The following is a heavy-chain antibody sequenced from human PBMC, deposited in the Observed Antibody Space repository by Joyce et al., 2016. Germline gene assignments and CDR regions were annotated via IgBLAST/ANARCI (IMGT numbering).Heavy chain of an antibody. CDR3: ARDRGTTWHSNHYYSMDV. CDR2: IWYDGSNK. V-gene: IGHV3-33*01. J-gene: IGHJ6*03. CDR1: GFGFSTYA. D-gene: IGHD1-14*01. Sequence: QVQLVESGGGVVQPGRSLRLSCAASGFGFSTYAMHWVRQGPGKGLGWVAVIWYDGSNKKYAEAVKGRFTISRDNSNNTLYLELNSLGGEDTAVYFCARDRGTTWHSNHYYSMDVWGKGTTVAVS.